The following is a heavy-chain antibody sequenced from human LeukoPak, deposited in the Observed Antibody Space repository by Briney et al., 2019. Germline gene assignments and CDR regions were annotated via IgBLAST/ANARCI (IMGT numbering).Heavy chain of an antibody. D-gene: IGHD2-15*01. Sequence: GGSLRLSCAASGFSLSDAWMNWVRQAPGKGLEWVSGMSDSGGGSTYYTHSVKGRFTISRDNSKNTVYLQMNSLRAEDTAVYYCGKGGYCSGGGCHYYLDYWGQGTLVTVSS. CDR2: MSDSGGGST. CDR3: GKGGYCSGGGCHYYLDY. J-gene: IGHJ4*02. CDR1: GFSLSDAW. V-gene: IGHV3-23*01.